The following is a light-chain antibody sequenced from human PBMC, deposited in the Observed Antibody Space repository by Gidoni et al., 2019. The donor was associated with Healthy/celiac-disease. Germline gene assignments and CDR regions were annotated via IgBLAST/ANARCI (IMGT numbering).Light chain of an antibody. Sequence: DILMTQPPSSLPASVGDRVTITCRASQSISSYLNWYQQKPGKAPKLLIYPASSLQSGVPSRFSGSGSATDFTLTISSLQPEDFATYYCQQSHSTPVSFGQXTKLEIK. CDR3: QQSHSTPVS. CDR2: PAS. V-gene: IGKV1-39*01. J-gene: IGKJ2*03. CDR1: QSISSY.